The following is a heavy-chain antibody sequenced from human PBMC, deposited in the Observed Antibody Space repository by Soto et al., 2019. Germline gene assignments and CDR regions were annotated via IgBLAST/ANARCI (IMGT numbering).Heavy chain of an antibody. CDR2: FDPEDGET. D-gene: IGHD6-6*01. J-gene: IGHJ4*02. CDR3: ASIAARPLYGGFDE. CDR1: GYTLTVLS. V-gene: IGHV1-24*01. Sequence: ASVKVSCKVSGYTLTVLSMHWVRQAPGKGLEWMGGFDPEDGETIYAQKFQGRVTMTEDTSTDTAYMELSSLRSEDTAVYYCASIAARPLYGGFDEWGQGTLVTVSS.